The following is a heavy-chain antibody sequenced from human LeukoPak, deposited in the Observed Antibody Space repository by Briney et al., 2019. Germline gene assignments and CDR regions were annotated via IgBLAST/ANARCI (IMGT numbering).Heavy chain of an antibody. CDR2: IIPIFGTA. D-gene: IGHD3-22*01. V-gene: IGHV1-69*13. J-gene: IGHJ4*02. CDR3: ARPNTPHTYYYDSSGYYYAD. Sequence: SVKVSCKASGGTFSSYAISWVRQAPGQGLERMGGIIPIFGTANYAQKFQGRVTITADESTSTAYMELSSLRSEDTAVYYCARPNTPHTYYYDSSGYYYADWGQGTLVTVSS. CDR1: GGTFSSYA.